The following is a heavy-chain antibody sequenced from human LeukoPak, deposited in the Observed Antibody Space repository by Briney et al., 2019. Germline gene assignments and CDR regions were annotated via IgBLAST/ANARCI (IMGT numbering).Heavy chain of an antibody. CDR3: ARDTGYYYFDY. J-gene: IGHJ4*02. Sequence: SETLTLTCTVSGGSISSYYGSWIRQPPGKGLEGIGYIYYSGGTNYNPYLESPVTISVATSNNQFSLKLRSVTAADTAVYYCARDTGYYYFDYWGQGTLVTVSS. V-gene: IGHV4-59*01. D-gene: IGHD1-14*01. CDR2: IYYSGGT. CDR1: GGSISSYY.